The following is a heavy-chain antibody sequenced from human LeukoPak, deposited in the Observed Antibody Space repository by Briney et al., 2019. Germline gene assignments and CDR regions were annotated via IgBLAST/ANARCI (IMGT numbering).Heavy chain of an antibody. CDR3: ATKNPLVVAASHANYYYYYYMDV. CDR1: GFTFSSYG. Sequence: GGSLRLSCAASGFTFSSYGMHWVRQAPGKGLEWVAFIRYDGSNKYYADSVKGRFTIFRDNAKNSLYLQMNSLRAEDTAVYYCATKNPLVVAASHANYYYYYYMDVWGKGTTVTISS. D-gene: IGHD2-15*01. CDR2: IRYDGSNK. V-gene: IGHV3-30*02. J-gene: IGHJ6*03.